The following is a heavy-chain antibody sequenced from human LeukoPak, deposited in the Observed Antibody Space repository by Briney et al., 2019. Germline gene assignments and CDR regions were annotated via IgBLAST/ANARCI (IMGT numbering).Heavy chain of an antibody. CDR3: ARSPSGSYYDPGAFDI. D-gene: IGHD1-26*01. J-gene: IGHJ3*02. Sequence: SETLSLTCTVSGGSISSYYWSWIRQPPGKGLEWIGYIYYSGSTSYNPSLKSRVTISVDTSKNQFSLKLSSVTAADTAVYYCARSPSGSYYDPGAFDIWGQGTMVTVSS. CDR2: IYYSGST. V-gene: IGHV4-59*01. CDR1: GGSISSYY.